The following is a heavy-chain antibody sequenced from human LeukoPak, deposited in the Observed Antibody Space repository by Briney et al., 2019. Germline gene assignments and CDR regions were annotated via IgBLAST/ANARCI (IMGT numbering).Heavy chain of an antibody. CDR1: GYTFTGYY. CDR2: INPNSGGI. D-gene: IGHD2-2*01. Sequence: AAEKVSCKASGYTFTGYYMHWVRQAPGQGGEWMGWINPNSGGINYAQKFQGKVTMTRDTSISTAYMELSSLRSEDTAVYYCARGGGNAYCSSTSCPRYYYYYMDVWGKGTTVTVSS. V-gene: IGHV1-2*02. CDR3: ARGGGNAYCSSTSCPRYYYYYMDV. J-gene: IGHJ6*03.